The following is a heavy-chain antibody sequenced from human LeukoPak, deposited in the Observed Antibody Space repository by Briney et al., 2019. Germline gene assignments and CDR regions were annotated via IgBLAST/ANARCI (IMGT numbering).Heavy chain of an antibody. J-gene: IGHJ4*02. V-gene: IGHV3-64*01. CDR3: ARSNNIVGATYFDY. D-gene: IGHD1-26*01. CDR1: GFTFSSYP. CDR2: ISGNGGST. Sequence: GGSLRLSCAASGFTFSSYPMHWVRQAPGKGLEYVSAISGNGGSTYYANSVKGRFTISRDNSKNTLYLQMGSLRAEDMAVYYCARSNNIVGATYFDYWGQGTLVTVSS.